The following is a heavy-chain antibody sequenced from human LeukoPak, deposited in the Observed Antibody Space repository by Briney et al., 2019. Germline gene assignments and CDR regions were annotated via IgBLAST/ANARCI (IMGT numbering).Heavy chain of an antibody. D-gene: IGHD3-22*01. V-gene: IGHV4-34*01. Sequence: GSLRLSCAASGFTFSSYAMSWVRQAPGKGLEWIGEINHSGSTNYNPSLKSRVTISVDTSKNQFSLKLSSVTAADTAVYYCASRRYYYDSSGYRYWGQGTLVTVSS. CDR2: INHSGST. CDR3: ASRRYYYDSSGYRY. J-gene: IGHJ4*02. CDR1: GFTFSSYA.